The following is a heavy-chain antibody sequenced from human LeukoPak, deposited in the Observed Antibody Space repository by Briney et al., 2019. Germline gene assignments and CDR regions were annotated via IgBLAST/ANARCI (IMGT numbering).Heavy chain of an antibody. J-gene: IGHJ3*02. CDR2: ISGSGDNT. CDR3: AKYSGSNMAAFDI. CDR1: GFIFSNYA. Sequence: PGGSLRLSCAASGFIFSNYAMSWVRQAPGKGLLWVSSISGSGDNTYYAGSVKGRFSIARDSSKNTLYLQMSSLSAEDTAVYYCAKYSGSNMAAFDIWGQGTMVIVSS. V-gene: IGHV3-23*01. D-gene: IGHD1-26*01.